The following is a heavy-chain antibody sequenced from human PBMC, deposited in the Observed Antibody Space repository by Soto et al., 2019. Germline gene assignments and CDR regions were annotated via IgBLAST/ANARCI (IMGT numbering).Heavy chain of an antibody. CDR3: ARSPGYYFDY. J-gene: IGHJ4*02. CDR2: IYYSGIT. Sequence: SETLSLTCTVSGGSIGSGGYYWSWIRQHPGKGLEWIGYIYYSGITYYNPSLKSRVTISVDASKNQFSLKLSSVTAADTAVYYCARSPGYYFDYWGQGTLVTVYS. CDR1: GGSIGSGGYY. V-gene: IGHV4-31*03.